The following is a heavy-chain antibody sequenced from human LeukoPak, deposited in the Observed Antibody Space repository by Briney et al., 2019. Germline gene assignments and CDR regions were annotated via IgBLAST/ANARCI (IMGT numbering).Heavy chain of an antibody. CDR1: GGSIRSYS. J-gene: IGHJ4*02. V-gene: IGHV4-4*07. CDR2: IYTSGST. CDR3: ARDKGSYSSSWYYFDY. Sequence: PSETLSLTCTVSGGSIRSYSWSWIRQPAGKGLEWIGRIYTSGSTNYNPSLKSRVTISVDTSKNQFSLKLSSVTAADTSVYYCARDKGSYSSSWYYFDYWGQGTLVTVSS. D-gene: IGHD6-13*01.